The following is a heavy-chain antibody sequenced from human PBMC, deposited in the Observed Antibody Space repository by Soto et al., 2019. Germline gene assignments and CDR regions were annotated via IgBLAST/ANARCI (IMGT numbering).Heavy chain of an antibody. D-gene: IGHD3-3*01. Sequence: EASVKVSCKASGYTFTGYYMHWVRQAPGQGLEWMGWINPNSGGTNYAQKFQGWVTMTRDTSISTAYMELSRLRSDDTAVYYCARAPYYDFWSGYYYDAFDIWGQGTMVTVSS. J-gene: IGHJ3*02. V-gene: IGHV1-2*04. CDR1: GYTFTGYY. CDR3: ARAPYYDFWSGYYYDAFDI. CDR2: INPNSGGT.